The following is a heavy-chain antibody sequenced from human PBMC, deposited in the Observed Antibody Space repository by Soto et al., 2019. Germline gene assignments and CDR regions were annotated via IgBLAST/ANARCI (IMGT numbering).Heavy chain of an antibody. V-gene: IGHV4-39*01. CDR2: IYTSGDT. J-gene: IGHJ5*02. D-gene: IGHD1-26*01. CDR3: SRGRDPHKGGRA. Sequence: SETLSLTCTVSGDSISRGTYYWAWIRQPPGKGLEWIGEIYTSGDTYYNPSLNSRVTISLDTSKSQFSLRLTSVTAADTGVYFCSRGRDPHKGGRAWGQGTLVTVSS. CDR1: GDSISRGTYY.